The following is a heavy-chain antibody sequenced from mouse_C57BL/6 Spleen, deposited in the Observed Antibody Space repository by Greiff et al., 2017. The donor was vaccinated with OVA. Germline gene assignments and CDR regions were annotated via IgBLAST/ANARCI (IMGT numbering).Heavy chain of an antibody. D-gene: IGHD2-2*01. Sequence: EVQRVESGGGLVKPGGSLKLSCAASGFTFSSYAMSWVRQTPEKRLEWVATISDGGSYTYYPDNVKGRFTISRDNAKNNLYLQMSHLKSEDTAMYYCARDRPMVTFDYWGQGTTLTVSS. CDR2: ISDGGSYT. CDR1: GFTFSSYA. J-gene: IGHJ2*01. V-gene: IGHV5-4*01. CDR3: ARDRPMVTFDY.